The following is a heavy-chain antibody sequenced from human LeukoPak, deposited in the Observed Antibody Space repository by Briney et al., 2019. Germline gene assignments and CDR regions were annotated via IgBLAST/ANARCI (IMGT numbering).Heavy chain of an antibody. J-gene: IGHJ4*02. CDR2: ITSSNDV. V-gene: IGHV3-21*01. D-gene: IGHD3-22*01. CDR1: GFTFSSYI. CDR3: ARDFEERGYYLADFDY. Sequence: PGGSLRLSCAASGFTFSSYIMNWVRQAPGKGLEWVSSITSSNDVYYADSVKGRFTISRDNAKNSLYLQMSSLRADDTAVCYCARDFEERGYYLADFDYWGQGTLVTVSS.